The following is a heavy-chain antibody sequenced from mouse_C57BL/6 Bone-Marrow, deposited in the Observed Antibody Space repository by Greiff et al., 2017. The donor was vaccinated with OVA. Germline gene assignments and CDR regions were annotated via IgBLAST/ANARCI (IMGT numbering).Heavy chain of an antibody. D-gene: IGHD1-1*01. J-gene: IGHJ4*01. V-gene: IGHV1-54*01. CDR2: INPGSGGT. Sequence: VQLQQSGAELVRPGPSVKVSCKASGYAFTNYLIEWVKQRPGQGLEWIGVINPGSGGTNYNEKFKGKATLTADKSSSTAYMQLSSLTSEDSAVYFCARRDYYGSSYAMDYWGQGTSVTVSS. CDR1: GYAFTNYL. CDR3: ARRDYYGSSYAMDY.